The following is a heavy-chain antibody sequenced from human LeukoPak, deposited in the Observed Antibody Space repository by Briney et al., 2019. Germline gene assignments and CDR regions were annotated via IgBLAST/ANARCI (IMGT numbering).Heavy chain of an antibody. CDR3: ATLYDSTRTFDY. Sequence: ASVKVSCKVSGYTLTELSMHWVRQAPGKGLEWMGGFDPEDGETIYAQKFQGRVTMTEDTSTDTAYMELSNLRSEDTAVYYCATLYDSTRTFDYWGQGTLVTVSS. CDR1: GYTLTELS. D-gene: IGHD3-22*01. V-gene: IGHV1-24*01. CDR2: FDPEDGET. J-gene: IGHJ4*02.